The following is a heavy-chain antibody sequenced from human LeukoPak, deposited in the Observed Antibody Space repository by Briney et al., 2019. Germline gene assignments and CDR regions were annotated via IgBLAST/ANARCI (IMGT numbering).Heavy chain of an antibody. CDR2: IIPILGIA. D-gene: IGHD1-26*01. V-gene: IGHV1-69*10. J-gene: IGHJ3*02. CDR3: AGGIIVGATSAFDI. CDR1: GYTFNKYA. Sequence: SVKVSCKPSGYTFNKYAINWVRQAPGQGLEWMGWIIPILGIANYAQKFQGRVTITADKSTSTAYMELSSLRSEDTAVYYCAGGIIVGATSAFDIWGQGTMVTVSS.